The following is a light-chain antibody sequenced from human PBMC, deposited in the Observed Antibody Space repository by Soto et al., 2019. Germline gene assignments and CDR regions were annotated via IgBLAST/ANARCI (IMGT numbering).Light chain of an antibody. Sequence: IHMTLSASSLSAFVGYRVTITCQASQNINNYLNWYQQKAGRAPKLLIYDASNLEAGVPSRFRGSGSGTDFTFTISRLKPEDVATYYCQQYENLPTFGQGTRLEIK. J-gene: IGKJ5*01. CDR2: DAS. V-gene: IGKV1-33*01. CDR3: QQYENLPT. CDR1: QNINNY.